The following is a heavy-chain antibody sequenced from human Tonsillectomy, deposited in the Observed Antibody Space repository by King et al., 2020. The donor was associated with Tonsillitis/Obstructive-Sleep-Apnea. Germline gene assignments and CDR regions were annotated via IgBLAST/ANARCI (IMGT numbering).Heavy chain of an antibody. CDR3: AHTMTTITDFDY. CDR2: IYWDDDK. V-gene: IGHV2-5*02. J-gene: IGHJ4*02. Sequence: ITLKESGPTLVKPTQTLTLTCTFSGFSLSTSGVGVGWIRQPPGKALEWLALIYWDDDKRYSPSLKSSLTITKDTSKNQVVLTMINMDPVDTATYYCAHTMTTITDFDYWGQGTLVTVSS. CDR1: GFSLSTSGVG. D-gene: IGHD4-11*01.